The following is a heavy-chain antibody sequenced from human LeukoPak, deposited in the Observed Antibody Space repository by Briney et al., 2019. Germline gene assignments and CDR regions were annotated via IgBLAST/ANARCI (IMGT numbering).Heavy chain of an antibody. J-gene: IGHJ4*02. D-gene: IGHD6-19*01. CDR3: AKGAMAGMGDYFDF. Sequence: PGGSLRLSCAASGFTFNKFGMNWVRQAPGKGLEWVAVIGGRDSGTLYADSVKGRFTISRDNSKNTVFLQMNSLRVDDRAVYYCAKGAMAGMGDYFDFWGQGSLVAVSS. CDR1: GFTFNKFG. V-gene: IGHV3-23*01. CDR2: IGGRDSGT.